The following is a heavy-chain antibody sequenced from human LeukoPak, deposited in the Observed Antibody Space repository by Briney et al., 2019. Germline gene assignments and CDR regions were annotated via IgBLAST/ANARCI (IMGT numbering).Heavy chain of an antibody. CDR2: IYSAGST. Sequence: GGSLRLSCAASGFTVSSKYMSWVRQAPGKGLEWVSIIYSAGSTNYADSVKGRFAISRDDSKNTLYLQMNTLRAEDTAVYYCAKVGPFGELSFSDYWGQGTLVTVSS. CDR3: AKVGPFGELSFSDY. CDR1: GFTVSSKY. J-gene: IGHJ4*02. D-gene: IGHD3-10*01. V-gene: IGHV3-66*01.